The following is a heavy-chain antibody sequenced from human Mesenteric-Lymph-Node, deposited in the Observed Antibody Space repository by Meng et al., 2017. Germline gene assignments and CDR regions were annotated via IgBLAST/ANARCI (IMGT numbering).Heavy chain of an antibody. CDR1: GFNVSNNY. V-gene: IGHV3-23*01. D-gene: IGHD2-15*01. CDR3: AKDHRVVVAATYY. J-gene: IGHJ4*02. Sequence: GESLKISCSASGFNVSNNYLNCGRQAPGKGLEWVSAISGSGGSTYYADSVKGRFTISRDNSKNTLYLQMNSLRAEDTAVYYCAKDHRVVVAATYYWGQGTLVTVSS. CDR2: ISGSGGST.